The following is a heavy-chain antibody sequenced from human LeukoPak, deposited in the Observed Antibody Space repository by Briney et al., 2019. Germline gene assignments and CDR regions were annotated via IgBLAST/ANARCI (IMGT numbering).Heavy chain of an antibody. V-gene: IGHV1-18*01. CDR1: GYDFTSVG. J-gene: IGHJ4*02. CDR3: ARAGSGSGWYFDY. Sequence: GASVKVSCKASGYDFTSVGITWVRRAPGQGLEWMGWISPYNGNTRYAQKFQGRVAMTTDTSTTTAYMELRGLRLNDTAVYYCARAGSGSGWYFDYWGQGTLATVSS. CDR2: ISPYNGNT. D-gene: IGHD6-19*01.